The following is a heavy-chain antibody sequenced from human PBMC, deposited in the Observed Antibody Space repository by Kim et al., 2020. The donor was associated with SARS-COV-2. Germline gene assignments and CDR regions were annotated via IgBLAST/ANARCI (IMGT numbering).Heavy chain of an antibody. J-gene: IGHJ5*02. CDR2: IYYSGST. CDR3: AREMAYYDSSGYYSWFDP. V-gene: IGHV4-31*03. Sequence: SETLSLTCTVSGGSISSGGYYWSWIRQHPAKGLEWIGYIYYSGSTYYNPSLKSRVTISVDTSKNQFSLKLSSVTAADTAVYYCAREMAYYDSSGYYSWFDPWGQGTLVTVSS. CDR1: GGSISSGGYY. D-gene: IGHD3-22*01.